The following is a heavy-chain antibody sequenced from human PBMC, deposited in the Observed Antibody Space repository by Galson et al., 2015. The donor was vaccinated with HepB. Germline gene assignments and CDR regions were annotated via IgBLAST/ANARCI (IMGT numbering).Heavy chain of an antibody. J-gene: IGHJ2*01. D-gene: IGHD1/OR15-1a*01. V-gene: IGHV3-23*01. CDR2: ISSSGATT. CDR1: GFTFNTYA. CDR3: AKVRSPSRAPKWPGGTLMAWHFDF. Sequence: SLRLSCAASGFTFNTYAMTWVRQAPGKGLECVSGISSSGATTYYADSVRGRFTISRDNSKNTVYLQMNSLRAEDTAVYYCAKVRSPSRAPKWPGGTLMAWHFDFWGRGTLVTVSS.